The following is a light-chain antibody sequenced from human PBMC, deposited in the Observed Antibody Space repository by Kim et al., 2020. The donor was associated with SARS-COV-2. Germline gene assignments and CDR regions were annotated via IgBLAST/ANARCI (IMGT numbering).Light chain of an antibody. CDR2: TAS. Sequence: SGSVGDRVTLPCRASQSIRSYLNWYQQRPGKAPKALIYTASTLHSGVPSRFSGSGSGTDFTFTISSLQPEDCGTYYCQQTFSIPYSFGQGTKLEI. V-gene: IGKV1-39*01. J-gene: IGKJ2*03. CDR1: QSIRSY. CDR3: QQTFSIPYS.